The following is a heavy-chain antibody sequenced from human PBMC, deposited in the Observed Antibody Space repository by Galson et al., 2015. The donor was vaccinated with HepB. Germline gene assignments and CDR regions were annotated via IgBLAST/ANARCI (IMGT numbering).Heavy chain of an antibody. CDR1: GGSFSGYY. Sequence: ETLSLTCAVYGGSFSGYYWSRIRQPPGKGLEWIGEINHSGSTNYNPSLKSRVTISVDTSKNQFSLKLSSVTAADTAAYYCARAGSGWYHRGCFDYWGQGTLVTVSS. V-gene: IGHV4-34*01. J-gene: IGHJ4*02. CDR2: INHSGST. CDR3: ARAGSGWYHRGCFDY. D-gene: IGHD6-19*01.